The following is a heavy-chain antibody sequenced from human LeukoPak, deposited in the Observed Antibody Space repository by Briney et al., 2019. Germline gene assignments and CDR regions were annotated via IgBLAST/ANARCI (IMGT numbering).Heavy chain of an antibody. Sequence: GGSLRLSCAASGFTFSSYSMNWVRQAPGKGLEWVSSISSSSSYIYYADSVKGRFTISRDNAKNSLYLQMNSLRAEDTAVYYCARTYYNSSGYYGGYYFDYWGQGTLVTASS. CDR2: ISSSSSYI. J-gene: IGHJ4*02. CDR1: GFTFSSYS. CDR3: ARTYYNSSGYYGGYYFDY. D-gene: IGHD3-22*01. V-gene: IGHV3-21*01.